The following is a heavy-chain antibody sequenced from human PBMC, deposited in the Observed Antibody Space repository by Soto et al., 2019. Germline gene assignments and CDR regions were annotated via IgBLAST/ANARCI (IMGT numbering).Heavy chain of an antibody. J-gene: IGHJ4*02. Sequence: PSESLSLTCAVYGGSVKCYYWNWIRQPPGKGLEWIGEINHTGGTHYNPSLKSRVTISVDTSKNQFSLKLSSVTAADTAVYYCARYSVLRFLEWLSDFDYWGKGTLVTVSS. CDR3: ARYSVLRFLEWLSDFDY. CDR1: GGSVKCYY. V-gene: IGHV4-34*01. D-gene: IGHD3-3*01. CDR2: INHTGGT.